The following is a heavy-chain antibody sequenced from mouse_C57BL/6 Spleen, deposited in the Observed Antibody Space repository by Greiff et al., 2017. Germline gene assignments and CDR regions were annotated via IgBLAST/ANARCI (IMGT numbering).Heavy chain of an antibody. V-gene: IGHV5-17*01. CDR2: ISSGSSTI. D-gene: IGHD2-10*02. J-gene: IGHJ4*01. Sequence: EVQLVESGGGLVKPGGSLKLSCAASGFTFSDYGMHWVRQAPEKGLEWVAYISSGSSTIYYADTVQGRLTIPRDNAKNTLFLQMTSLRSEDTAMYYCARQRYGNYDAMDYWGQGTSVTVSS. CDR3: ARQRYGNYDAMDY. CDR1: GFTFSDYG.